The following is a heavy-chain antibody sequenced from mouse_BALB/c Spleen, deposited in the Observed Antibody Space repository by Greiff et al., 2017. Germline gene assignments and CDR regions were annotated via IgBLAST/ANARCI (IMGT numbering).Heavy chain of an antibody. Sequence: EVQLQESGPGLVKPSQSLSLTCTVTGYSITSDYAWNWIRQFPGNKLEWMGYISYSGSTSYNPSLKSRISITRDTSKNQFFLQLNSVTTEDTATYYCARLRLRGGYFDYWGQGTTLTVSS. D-gene: IGHD1-2*01. J-gene: IGHJ2*01. CDR3: ARLRLRGGYFDY. CDR2: ISYSGST. V-gene: IGHV3-2*02. CDR1: GYSITSDYA.